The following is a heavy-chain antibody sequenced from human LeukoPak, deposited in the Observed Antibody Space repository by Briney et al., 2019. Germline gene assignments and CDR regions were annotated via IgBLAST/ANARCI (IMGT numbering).Heavy chain of an antibody. V-gene: IGHV1-69*05. D-gene: IGHD3-10*01. CDR3: ARERTYGSGSFYY. Sequence: SVKVSCKASGGTFSSYAISWVRQAPGQGLEWMGGIIPIFGTANYAQKFQGRVTMTRDTSISTAYMELSRLRSDDTAVYYCARERTYGSGSFYYWGQGTLVTVSS. CDR1: GGTFSSYA. CDR2: IIPIFGTA. J-gene: IGHJ4*02.